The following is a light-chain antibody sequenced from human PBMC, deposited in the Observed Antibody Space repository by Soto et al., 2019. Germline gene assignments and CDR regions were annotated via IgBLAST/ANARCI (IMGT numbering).Light chain of an antibody. CDR2: ITS. V-gene: IGKV3-11*01. CDR1: QAVNTR. Sequence: ELVLTQSPATLSSFPGDRVTLSCRASQAVNTRLAWYQHKPGQAPRLLIYITSNRAAGIPARFSGSGSETDFTLTISDVEPEDFEVYYCHQRQSWPRTFGQGTKVDIK. CDR3: HQRQSWPRT. J-gene: IGKJ1*01.